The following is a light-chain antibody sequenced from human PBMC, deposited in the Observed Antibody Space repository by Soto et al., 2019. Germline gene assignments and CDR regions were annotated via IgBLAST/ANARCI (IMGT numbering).Light chain of an antibody. Sequence: EIVLTKSPATLSLSPGEGATLSCRASQSVSTYLAWYQQRPGQAPRLLIYDASNRAAGIPARFSGSGSGTDFSLTISSLEPEDFAVYYCQQRTSWPLTFGGGTRVEIK. V-gene: IGKV3-11*01. J-gene: IGKJ4*01. CDR2: DAS. CDR3: QQRTSWPLT. CDR1: QSVSTY.